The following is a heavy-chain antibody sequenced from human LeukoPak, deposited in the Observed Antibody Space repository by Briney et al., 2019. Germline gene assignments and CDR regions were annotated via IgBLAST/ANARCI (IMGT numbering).Heavy chain of an antibody. CDR2: ISYDASNK. J-gene: IGHJ4*02. Sequence: GGSLRLSCAASGFTFSSYAMHWVRQAPGKGLEWLAVISYDASNKYYADSVKGRFTISRDNSKNTLYLQMNSLRTDDTAVYYCTRDPLSSSQRGYFDYWGQGTLVAVSS. V-gene: IGHV3-30-3*01. CDR1: GFTFSSYA. CDR3: TRDPLSSSQRGYFDY. D-gene: IGHD6-13*01.